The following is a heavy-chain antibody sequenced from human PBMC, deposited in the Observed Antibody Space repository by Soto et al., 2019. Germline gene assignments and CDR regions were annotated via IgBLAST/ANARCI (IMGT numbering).Heavy chain of an antibody. CDR3: ASAYYSNYEGRREYYFDY. CDR1: GGTFSSYA. D-gene: IGHD4-4*01. V-gene: IGHV1-69*13. Sequence: SVKVSCKASGGTFSSYAISWVRQAPGQGLEWMGGIIPIFGTANYAQKFQGRVTITADESTSTAYMELSSLRSEDTAVYYCASAYYSNYEGRREYYFDYWGQGALVTVSS. CDR2: IIPIFGTA. J-gene: IGHJ4*02.